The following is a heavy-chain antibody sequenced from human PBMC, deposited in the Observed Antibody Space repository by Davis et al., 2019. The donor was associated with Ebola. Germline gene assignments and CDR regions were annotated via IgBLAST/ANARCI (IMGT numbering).Heavy chain of an antibody. V-gene: IGHV4-59*12. CDR3: ARGYSGWFDP. Sequence: SETLSLTCTVSGGSITNYYWSWIRQTPGKGLEWIGYIYYSGSTNYNPSLKSRLTISVDTSKNQFSLKLSSVTAADTAVYYCARGYSGWFDPWGQGTLVTVSS. CDR2: IYYSGST. D-gene: IGHD1-26*01. J-gene: IGHJ5*02. CDR1: GGSITNYY.